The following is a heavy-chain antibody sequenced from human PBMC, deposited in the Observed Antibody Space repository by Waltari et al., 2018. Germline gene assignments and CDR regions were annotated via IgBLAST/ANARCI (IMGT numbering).Heavy chain of an antibody. CDR1: GFTVSSNY. D-gene: IGHD4-17*01. Sequence: EVQLVESGGGLIQPGGSLRLSCAASGFTVSSNYMTWVRQAPGKGLEWVSVIYSGGNTYYADAVKGRFTISRDNSKNTVYLQLNSLTVEDTAVYYCAREHYGGGFWGQGTLVTVSS. CDR3: AREHYGGGF. V-gene: IGHV3-53*01. J-gene: IGHJ4*02. CDR2: IYSGGNT.